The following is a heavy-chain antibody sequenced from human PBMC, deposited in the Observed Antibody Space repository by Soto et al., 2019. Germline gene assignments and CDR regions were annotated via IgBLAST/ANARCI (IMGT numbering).Heavy chain of an antibody. CDR3: ARDFLGRDAFDI. Sequence: ASVKVSCKASGYTFTSYGISWVRQAPGQRLEWMGWINACNGNTKYSQKFQGRVTMTRNTSISTAYVELSSLRSEDTAVYYCARDFLGRDAFDIWGQGTMVTVSS. CDR2: INACNGNT. V-gene: IGHV1-18*01. J-gene: IGHJ3*02. D-gene: IGHD3-16*01. CDR1: GYTFTSYG.